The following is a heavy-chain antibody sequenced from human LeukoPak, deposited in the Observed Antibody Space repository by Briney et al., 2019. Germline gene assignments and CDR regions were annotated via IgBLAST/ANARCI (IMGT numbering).Heavy chain of an antibody. CDR1: GGSFSGYF. J-gene: IGHJ4*02. V-gene: IGHV4-34*01. CDR2: ISHSGNT. D-gene: IGHD4-17*01. Sequence: SETLSLTCAVYGGSFSGYFWTWIRQPPGKGLEWIGEISHSGNTNDNPSLKSRVTISLDTSKNQFSLKLSSVTAADTAIYYCALSTTTVTTRTIDYWGQGTLVTVSS. CDR3: ALSTTTVTTRTIDY.